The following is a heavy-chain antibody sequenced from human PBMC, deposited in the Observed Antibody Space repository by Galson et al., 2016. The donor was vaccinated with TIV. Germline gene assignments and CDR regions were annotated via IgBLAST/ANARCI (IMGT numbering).Heavy chain of an antibody. CDR3: AKDSFYDSEAFDA. V-gene: IGHV3-23*01. CDR1: GFIFSDYA. J-gene: IGHJ3*01. CDR2: IRDNGRET. D-gene: IGHD2/OR15-2a*01. Sequence: SLRLSCAASGFIFSDYALSWVRQAPGKGLEWVSGIRDNGRETYYVDSVKGRFTISRDNSKNMLYLQMSSLRAEDTALYYCAKDSFYDSEAFDAWGQGTMVSVSS.